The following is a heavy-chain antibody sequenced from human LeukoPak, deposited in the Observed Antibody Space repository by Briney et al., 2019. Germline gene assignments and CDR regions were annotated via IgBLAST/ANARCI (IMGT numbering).Heavy chain of an antibody. V-gene: IGHV3-21*04. Sequence: GGSLRLSCAASGFTFSSYSMNWVRQAPGKGLEWVSSISSSSSYIYYADSVKGRFTISRDNAKNSLYLQMYSLRAEDTALYYCAKDWTGTKPFDLWGRGTLVTVSS. D-gene: IGHD3/OR15-3a*01. CDR3: AKDWTGTKPFDL. J-gene: IGHJ2*01. CDR2: ISSSSSYI. CDR1: GFTFSSYS.